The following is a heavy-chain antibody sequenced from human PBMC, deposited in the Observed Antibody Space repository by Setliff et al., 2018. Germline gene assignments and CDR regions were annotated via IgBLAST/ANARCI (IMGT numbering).Heavy chain of an antibody. Sequence: SVKVSCKASGDTLTTYVIHGVRQAPGQGLEWMGTTIPIFGSPHYAQRFQDRVIITADVSTRTAYMDVSSLRSEDTAIYYCARDSQLGFYYFDSWGRGTLVTVSS. D-gene: IGHD1-1*01. CDR1: GDTLTTYV. CDR3: ARDSQLGFYYFDS. J-gene: IGHJ4*02. CDR2: TIPIFGSP. V-gene: IGHV1-69*13.